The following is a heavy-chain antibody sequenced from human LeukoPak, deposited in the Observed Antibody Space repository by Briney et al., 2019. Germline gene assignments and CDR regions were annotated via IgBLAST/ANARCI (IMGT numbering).Heavy chain of an antibody. Sequence: GGSLRLSCAVSGITFSSYTMSWVRQAPGKGLQWVSAISGSGDRTYYADSVKGRFTISRDNAKNSLYLQMNSLRAEDTAVYYCALSPYTYYYDSSGYGRDYWGQGTLVTVSS. D-gene: IGHD3-22*01. CDR1: GITFSSYT. J-gene: IGHJ4*02. V-gene: IGHV3-23*01. CDR3: ALSPYTYYYDSSGYGRDY. CDR2: ISGSGDRT.